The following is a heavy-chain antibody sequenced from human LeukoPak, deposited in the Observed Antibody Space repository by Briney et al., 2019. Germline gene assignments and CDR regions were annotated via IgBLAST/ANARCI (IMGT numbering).Heavy chain of an antibody. J-gene: IGHJ4*02. Sequence: SVKVSCKDSGGTFSSYDISWVRQAPGQGLEWMGGITPMFGTAKYAQKFQGRVTITAVESMSTAYMELSSLRSEDTAVYYCARGWLAETTVVTPYNYWGQGTLVTVSS. V-gene: IGHV1-69*13. D-gene: IGHD4-23*01. CDR3: ARGWLAETTVVTPYNY. CDR2: ITPMFGTA. CDR1: GGTFSSYD.